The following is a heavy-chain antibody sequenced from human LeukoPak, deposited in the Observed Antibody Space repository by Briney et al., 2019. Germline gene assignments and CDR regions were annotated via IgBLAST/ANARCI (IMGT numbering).Heavy chain of an antibody. V-gene: IGHV3-23*01. CDR2: ISWNSGSI. CDR3: AELGITMIGGV. CDR1: GFTFSSYA. Sequence: GGSLRLSCAASGFTFSSYAMSWVRQAPGKGLEWVSGISWNSGSIGYADSVKGRFTISRDNAKNSLYLQMNSLRAEDTAVYYCAELGITMIGGVWGKGTTVTISS. D-gene: IGHD3-10*02. J-gene: IGHJ6*04.